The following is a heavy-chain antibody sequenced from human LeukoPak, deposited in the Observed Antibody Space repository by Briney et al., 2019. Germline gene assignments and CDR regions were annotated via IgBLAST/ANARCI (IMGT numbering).Heavy chain of an antibody. CDR3: ARERDYYDSSGYYFTPTDAFDI. J-gene: IGHJ3*02. Sequence: ASVKVSCKASGYTFTSYGIRWVRQAPGQGLAWMGWISAYNGNTNYAQKLQGRVTMTTDTSTSTAYMELRSLRSDDTAVYYCARERDYYDSSGYYFTPTDAFDIWGQGTMVTVSS. V-gene: IGHV1-18*01. CDR1: GYTFTSYG. CDR2: ISAYNGNT. D-gene: IGHD3-22*01.